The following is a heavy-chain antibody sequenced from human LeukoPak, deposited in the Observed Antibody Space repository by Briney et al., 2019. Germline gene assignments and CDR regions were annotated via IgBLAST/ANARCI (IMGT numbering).Heavy chain of an antibody. CDR3: ARGYLAPDY. J-gene: IGHJ4*02. Sequence: PGGSLRLSCAASGFTFSSYGMSWVRQAPGKGLEWVSSISGGGGSTYYADSVKGRFTISRDNSKNTLSLQMDSLRGEDTAVYYCARGYLAPDYWGQGTLVTVSP. CDR1: GFTFSSYG. CDR2: ISGGGGST. V-gene: IGHV3-23*01. D-gene: IGHD3-3*02.